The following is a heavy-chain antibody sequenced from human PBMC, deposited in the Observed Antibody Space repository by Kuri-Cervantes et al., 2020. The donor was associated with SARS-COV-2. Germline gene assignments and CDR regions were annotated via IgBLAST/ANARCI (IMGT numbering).Heavy chain of an antibody. CDR3: ARAVYDFWSGYSHYYYYYGMDV. Sequence: SCAISGDSVSSNSAAWNWIRQSPSRGLEWLGRTYYRSKWYNDYAVSVKSRITINPDTSKNQFSLKLSSVTAADTAVYYCARAVYDFWSGYSHYYYYYGMDVWGQGTTVTVSS. CDR1: GDSVSSNSAA. D-gene: IGHD3-3*01. CDR2: TYYRSKWYN. J-gene: IGHJ6*02. V-gene: IGHV6-1*01.